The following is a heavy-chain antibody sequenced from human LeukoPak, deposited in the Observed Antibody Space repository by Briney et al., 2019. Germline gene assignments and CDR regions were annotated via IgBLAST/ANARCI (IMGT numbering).Heavy chain of an antibody. Sequence: PSETLSLTCGVSGGSITTTNYWSWVRQPPGGGLEWIGEISPAGRTRYNPSLQSRVHISIDESKNHLYLNLASVTAADTAVYYCSRESGPFCPFGHWGQGTLVAVTS. J-gene: IGHJ4*02. V-gene: IGHV4-4*02. D-gene: IGHD1-26*01. CDR3: SRESGPFCPFGH. CDR2: ISPAGRT. CDR1: GGSITTTNY.